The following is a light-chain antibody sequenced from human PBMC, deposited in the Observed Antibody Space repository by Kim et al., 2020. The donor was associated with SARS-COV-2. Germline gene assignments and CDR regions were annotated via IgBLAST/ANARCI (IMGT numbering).Light chain of an antibody. CDR2: AAS. Sequence: DIQMTQSPSSLSASVGDRVTITCRASQGISNYLAWYQQKPGKVPKLLIYAASTLQSGVPSRFSGSGSGTDFTITISSLQPEDVATYYCQKYNSAPQTFGQGTKVDIK. CDR3: QKYNSAPQT. J-gene: IGKJ1*01. CDR1: QGISNY. V-gene: IGKV1-27*01.